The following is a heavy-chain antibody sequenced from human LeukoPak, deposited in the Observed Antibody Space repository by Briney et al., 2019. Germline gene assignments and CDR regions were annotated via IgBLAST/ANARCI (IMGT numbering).Heavy chain of an antibody. CDR2: ISYDGSNK. V-gene: IGHV3-30*18. D-gene: IGHD3-10*01. Sequence: GRSLRPSCAASGFTFSSYGMHWVRQAPGKGLEWVAVISYDGSNKYYADSVKGRFTISRDNSKNTLYLQMNSLRAEDTAVYYCAKDRSGSYAWTTALFDYWGQGTLVTVSS. CDR3: AKDRSGSYAWTTALFDY. CDR1: GFTFSSYG. J-gene: IGHJ4*02.